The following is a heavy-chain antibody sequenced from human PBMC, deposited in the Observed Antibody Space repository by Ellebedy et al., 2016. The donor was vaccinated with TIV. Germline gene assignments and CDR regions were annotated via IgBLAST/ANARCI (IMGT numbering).Heavy chain of an antibody. CDR3: AGAFDI. V-gene: IGHV3-48*04. Sequence: PGGSLRLSCAASGFTLSTYNMNWVRQAPGKGLEWVSFISDGSGSTIYYSDSVKGRFTISKDNTKNSLYLQMNSLRPEDTAVYYCAGAFDIWGQGTMVTVSS. CDR2: ISDGSGSTI. CDR1: GFTLSTYN. J-gene: IGHJ3*02.